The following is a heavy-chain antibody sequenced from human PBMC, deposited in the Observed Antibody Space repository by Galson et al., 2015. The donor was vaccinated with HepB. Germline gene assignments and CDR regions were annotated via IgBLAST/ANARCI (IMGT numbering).Heavy chain of an antibody. CDR1: GYTFTSYG. V-gene: IGHV1-18*01. J-gene: IGHJ6*02. D-gene: IGHD6-13*01. CDR3: ARMYSSSPYPYYYYGMDV. CDR2: ISAYNGNT. Sequence: SVKVSCKASGYTFTSYGISWVRQAPGQGLEWMGWISAYNGNTNYAQKLQGRVTMTTDTSTSTAYMELRSLRSDDTAVYYCARMYSSSPYPYYYYGMDVWGQGTTVTVSS.